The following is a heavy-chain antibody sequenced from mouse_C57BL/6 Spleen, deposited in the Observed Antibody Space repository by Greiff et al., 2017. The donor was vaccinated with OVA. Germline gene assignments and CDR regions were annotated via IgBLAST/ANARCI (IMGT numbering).Heavy chain of an antibody. CDR2: IYPGDGDT. J-gene: IGHJ4*01. Sequence: QVQLKESGAELVKPGASVKISCKASGYAFSSYWMNWVKQRPGKGLEWIGQIYPGDGDTNYNGKFKGKATLTADKSSSTAYMQLSSLTSEDAAVYFCARREYDGYFMDYWGQGTSVTVSS. V-gene: IGHV1-80*01. D-gene: IGHD2-3*01. CDR3: ARREYDGYFMDY. CDR1: GYAFSSYW.